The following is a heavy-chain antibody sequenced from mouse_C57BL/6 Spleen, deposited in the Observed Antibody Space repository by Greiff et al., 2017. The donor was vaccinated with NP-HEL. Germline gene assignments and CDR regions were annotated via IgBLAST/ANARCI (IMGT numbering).Heavy chain of an antibody. D-gene: IGHD1-1*01. CDR3: ARPPIYYYGSSYGFDY. CDR2: INPSNGGT. Sequence: VQLQQPGTELVKPGASGYTFTSYWMHWVKQRPGQGLEWIGNINPSNGGTNYNEKFKSKAILTVDKSSSTAYMQLSSLTSEDSAVYYCARPPIYYYGSSYGFDYWGQGTTLTVSS. J-gene: IGHJ2*01. CDR1: GYTFTSYW. V-gene: IGHV1-53*01.